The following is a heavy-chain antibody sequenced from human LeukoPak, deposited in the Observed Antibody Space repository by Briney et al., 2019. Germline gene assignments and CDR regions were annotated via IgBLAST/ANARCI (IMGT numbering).Heavy chain of an antibody. D-gene: IGHD3-3*01. CDR1: GFTFSSYS. V-gene: IGHV3-48*01. J-gene: IGHJ4*02. Sequence: GGSLRPSCAASGFTFSSYSMNWVRQAPGKGLEWVSYISSSSSTIYYADSVKGRFIISRDNAKNSLYLQMNSLRAEDTAVYYCARDEVLEWDHGLDYWGQGTLVTVSS. CDR3: ARDEVLEWDHGLDY. CDR2: ISSSSSTI.